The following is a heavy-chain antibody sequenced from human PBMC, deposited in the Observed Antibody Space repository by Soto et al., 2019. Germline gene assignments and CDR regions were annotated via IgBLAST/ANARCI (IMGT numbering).Heavy chain of an antibody. J-gene: IGHJ3*02. CDR1: GGPIRAYH. V-gene: IGHV4-59*01. CDR3: AKWSLRTYYDRLDDVFDI. D-gene: IGHD3-22*01. Sequence: QLQLQESGPGLVKPSETLSLTCAVSGGPIRAYHWTWIRQPPGKGLEWIGYVLYSGNTKYNPYLKSRVTISVDTSKNQFSLRLSSVTAADTAVYYCAKWSLRTYYDRLDDVFDIWGQGTMVTVSS. CDR2: VLYSGNT.